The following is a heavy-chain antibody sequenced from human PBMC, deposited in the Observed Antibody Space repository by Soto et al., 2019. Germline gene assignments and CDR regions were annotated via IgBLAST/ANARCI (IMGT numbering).Heavy chain of an antibody. CDR2: INHSGST. D-gene: IGHD3-10*01. J-gene: IGHJ4*02. V-gene: IGHV4-34*01. Sequence: SETLSLTCAVYGGSFSGYYWSWIRQPPGKGLEWIGEINHSGSTNYNPSLKSRVTISVDTSKNQFSLKLSSVTAADTAVYYCARAGITMVRGVIGKNKFDYWGQGTLVTVSS. CDR3: ARAGITMVRGVIGKNKFDY. CDR1: GGSFSGYY.